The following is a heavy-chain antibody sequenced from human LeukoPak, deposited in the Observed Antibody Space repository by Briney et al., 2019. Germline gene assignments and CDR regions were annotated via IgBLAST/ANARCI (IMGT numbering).Heavy chain of an antibody. CDR2: ISGSGGST. D-gene: IGHD3-22*01. J-gene: IGHJ3*02. CDR1: GFTFSSYA. Sequence: PGGSLRLSCAASGFTFSSYAMSWVRQAPGKGLEWVSGISGSGGSTYYADSVKGRFTISRDNSKNTLYLQMNSLRAEDTAVYYCAKERTRYYYDSSGYYSSFDAFDIWGQGTMVTVSS. CDR3: AKERTRYYYDSSGYYSSFDAFDI. V-gene: IGHV3-23*01.